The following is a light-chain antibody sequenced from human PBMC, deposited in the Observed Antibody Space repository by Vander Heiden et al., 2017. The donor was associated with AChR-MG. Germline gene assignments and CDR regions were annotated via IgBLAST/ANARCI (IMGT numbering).Light chain of an antibody. CDR1: SSNIGSNT. J-gene: IGLJ3*02. V-gene: IGLV1-44*01. Sequence: QSVLTQPPSASGTPGQRVTIPCSGSSSNIGSNTVNWYQQLPGTAPKLLIYSNNQRPSGVPDRFSGSKSGTSASLAISGLQSEDEADYYCAAWDDSLNGVFGGGTKLT. CDR3: AAWDDSLNGV. CDR2: SNN.